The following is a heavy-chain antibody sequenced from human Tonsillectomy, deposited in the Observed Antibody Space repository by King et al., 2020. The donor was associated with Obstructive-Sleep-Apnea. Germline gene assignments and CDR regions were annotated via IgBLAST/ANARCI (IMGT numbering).Heavy chain of an antibody. CDR2: IRYDGINK. J-gene: IGHJ4*02. CDR3: ANVFSSPGYDY. Sequence: VQLVESGGGVVQPGGSLRLSCAASGFTFSTYGMHWVRQAPGKGLEWVAFIRYDGINKYYADSLKGRFTISRDNSKHTLYLQMNSLRAEDTAVYYCANVFSSPGYDYWGQGTLVTVSS. D-gene: IGHD2-2*01. V-gene: IGHV3-30*02. CDR1: GFTFSTYG.